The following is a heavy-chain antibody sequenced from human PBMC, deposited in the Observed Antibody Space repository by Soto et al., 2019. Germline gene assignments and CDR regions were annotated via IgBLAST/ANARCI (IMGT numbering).Heavy chain of an antibody. V-gene: IGHV4-39*07. CDR2: IYYSGST. CDR1: GGSISSSSYY. Sequence: SETLSLTCTVSGGSISSSSYYWGWIRQPPGKGLEWIGSIYYSGSTYYNPSLKSRVTISVDTSKNQFSLKLSSVTAADTAVYYCASYHRYYYDSSGYLYWGQGTLVTVSS. J-gene: IGHJ4*02. D-gene: IGHD3-22*01. CDR3: ASYHRYYYDSSGYLY.